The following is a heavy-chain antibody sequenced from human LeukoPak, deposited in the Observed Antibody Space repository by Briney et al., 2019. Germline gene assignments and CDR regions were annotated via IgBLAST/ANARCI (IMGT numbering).Heavy chain of an antibody. CDR3: ARLGGYCSSTSCTNFDY. D-gene: IGHD2-2*01. J-gene: IGHJ4*02. Sequence: ASVKVSCKASGGTFSSYAISWVRRAPGQGLVWMGGITPIFGTANYAQKFQGRVTITTDESTSTAYMELSSLRSEDTAVYYCARLGGYCSSTSCTNFDYWGQGTLVTVSS. V-gene: IGHV1-69*05. CDR2: ITPIFGTA. CDR1: GGTFSSYA.